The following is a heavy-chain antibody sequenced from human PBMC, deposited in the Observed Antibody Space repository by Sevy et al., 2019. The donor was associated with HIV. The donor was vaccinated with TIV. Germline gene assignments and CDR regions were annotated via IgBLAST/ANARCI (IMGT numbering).Heavy chain of an antibody. V-gene: IGHV5-51*01. Sequence: GESLKISCKGSGYSFTSYWIDWVRQMPGKGLEWMGIIYPGDSDTRYSPSFQGQVTISADKSISTAYLQWSSLKALDTAMYYCARLAGYDSSGYYYPFDYWGQGTLVTVSS. J-gene: IGHJ4*02. D-gene: IGHD3-22*01. CDR2: IYPGDSDT. CDR3: ARLAGYDSSGYYYPFDY. CDR1: GYSFTSYW.